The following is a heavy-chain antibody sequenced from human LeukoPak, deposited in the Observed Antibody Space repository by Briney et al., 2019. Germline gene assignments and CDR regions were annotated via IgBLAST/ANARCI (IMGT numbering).Heavy chain of an antibody. CDR1: GFTFSNAW. V-gene: IGHV3-15*01. CDR3: NTRLWFGDLLFDY. Sequence: GGSLRLSCAASGFTFSNAWMSWVRQAPGKGLEWVGRIKSKTDGGTTDYAAPVKGRFTISRDDSKNTLYLQMNSLKTEDTAVYYCNTRLWFGDLLFDYWGQGTLVTVSS. D-gene: IGHD3-10*01. J-gene: IGHJ4*02. CDR2: IKSKTDGGTT.